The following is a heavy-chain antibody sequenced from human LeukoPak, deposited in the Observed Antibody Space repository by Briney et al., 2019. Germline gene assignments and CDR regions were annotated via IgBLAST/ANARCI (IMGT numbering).Heavy chain of an antibody. CDR3: ARHFFSGSSWFDP. V-gene: IGHV4-59*01. J-gene: IGHJ5*02. CDR1: GGSISSYY. CDR2: IYYSGST. D-gene: IGHD3-3*02. Sequence: SETLSLTCTVSGGSISSYYWSWIRQPPGKGLEWIGYIYYSGSTNYNPSLKSRVTISVDTSKNQFSLKLSSVTAADTAVYYCARHFFSGSSWFDPWGQGTLVTVSS.